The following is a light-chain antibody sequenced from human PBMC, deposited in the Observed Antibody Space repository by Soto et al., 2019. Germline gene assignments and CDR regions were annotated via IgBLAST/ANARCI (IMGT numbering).Light chain of an antibody. J-gene: IGKJ1*01. CDR3: QHYDNWPPWT. Sequence: ERVMTQSPATLSSFPGDRVTLSCRASQSVSNNLAWYQQKPGQAPRLLIYGASTRANDIPARFSGSGSGTEFTLTIRSLQSEDIAVYYCQHYDNWPPWTFGQGTKVDIK. CDR1: QSVSNN. CDR2: GAS. V-gene: IGKV3-15*01.